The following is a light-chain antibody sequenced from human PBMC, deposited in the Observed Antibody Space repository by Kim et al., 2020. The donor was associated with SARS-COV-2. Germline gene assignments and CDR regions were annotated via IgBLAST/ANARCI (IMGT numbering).Light chain of an antibody. J-gene: IGKJ1*01. CDR3: QQYGSSPPWT. V-gene: IGKV3-20*01. Sequence: PGERATLSCRASQSVSSSYLAWYQQKPGQAPRLLIYGASSRATGIPDRFSGSGSGTDFTLTISRLEPEDFAVYYCQQYGSSPPWTFGRGTKVDIK. CDR2: GAS. CDR1: QSVSSSY.